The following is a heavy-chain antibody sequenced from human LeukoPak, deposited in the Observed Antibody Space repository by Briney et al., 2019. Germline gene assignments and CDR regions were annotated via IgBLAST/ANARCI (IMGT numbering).Heavy chain of an antibody. Sequence: SETLSLTCTVSGGSTSSYYWSWIRQPPGKGLEWIGYIYYSGSTYYNPSLKSRVTISVDTSKNQFSLKLSSVTAADTAVYYCARDRLVVAAKVYYYYGMDVWGQGTTVTVSS. CDR1: GGSTSSYY. CDR3: ARDRLVVAAKVYYYYGMDV. V-gene: IGHV4-59*12. D-gene: IGHD2-15*01. J-gene: IGHJ6*02. CDR2: IYYSGST.